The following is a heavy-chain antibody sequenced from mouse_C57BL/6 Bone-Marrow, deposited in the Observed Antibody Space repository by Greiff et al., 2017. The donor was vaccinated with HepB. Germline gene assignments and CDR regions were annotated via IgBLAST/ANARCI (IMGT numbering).Heavy chain of an antibody. J-gene: IGHJ4*01. CDR2: IHPSDSDT. CDR3: AMGLPYYYAMDY. CDR1: GYTFTSYW. Sequence: QVQLKQPGAELVKPGASVKVSCKASGYTFTSYWMHWVKQRPGQGLEWIGRIHPSDSDTNYNQKFKGKATLTVDKSSSTAYMQLSSLTSEDSAVYYCAMGLPYYYAMDYWGQGTSVTGSS. D-gene: IGHD2-2*01. V-gene: IGHV1-74*01.